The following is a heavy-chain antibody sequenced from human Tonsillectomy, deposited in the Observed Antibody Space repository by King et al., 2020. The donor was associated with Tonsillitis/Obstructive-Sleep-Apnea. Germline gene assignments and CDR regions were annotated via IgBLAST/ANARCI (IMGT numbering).Heavy chain of an antibody. J-gene: IGHJ4*02. D-gene: IGHD6-19*01. CDR2: IPFDGRNE. CDR1: GFTSRSHT. V-gene: IGHV3-30*01. CDR3: ARDRSGWPPEYFDY. Sequence: VQLVESGGGVVQPGRSLRLSCAASGFTSRSHTLHCVRQDPGKGLEWGALIPFDGRNEYYADSVKGRFTISRDNSNNTLNLQMNILGAEDTAVYYCARDRSGWPPEYFDYWGQGTLVTVSS.